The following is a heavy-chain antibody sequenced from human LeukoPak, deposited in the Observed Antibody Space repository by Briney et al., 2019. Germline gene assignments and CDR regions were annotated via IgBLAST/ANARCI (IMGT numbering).Heavy chain of an antibody. CDR1: GYSISSGYY. D-gene: IGHD6-13*01. CDR2: IYHSGST. Sequence: KPSETLSLTCAVSGYSISSGYYWGWIRPPPGKGLEWVGRIYHSGSTYYNPSLKSRVTISVDTSKNQFSLKLSSVTAADTAVYYCARRSSSWFPFDYWGQGTLVTVSS. J-gene: IGHJ4*02. CDR3: ARRSSSWFPFDY. V-gene: IGHV4-38-2*01.